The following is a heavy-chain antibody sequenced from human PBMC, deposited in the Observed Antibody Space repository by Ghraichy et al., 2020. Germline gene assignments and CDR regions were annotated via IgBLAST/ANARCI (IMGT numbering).Heavy chain of an antibody. D-gene: IGHD2-15*01. V-gene: IGHV3-30-3*01. CDR3: ATGYCSGTSCHFEGYYYSPSDG. J-gene: IGHJ6*02. CDR1: GFNMTSRA. CDR2: ISHDGARK. Sequence: GESLNISCAASGFNMTSRAMHWVRQAPGKGLEWVAIISHDGARKMYAASVEGRFTVSRATADNTLALQMDNLRPDDTATYYCATGYCSGTSCHFEGYYYSPSDGWGQGTTAIVSS.